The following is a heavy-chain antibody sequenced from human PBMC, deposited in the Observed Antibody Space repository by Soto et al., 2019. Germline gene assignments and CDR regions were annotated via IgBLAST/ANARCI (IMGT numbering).Heavy chain of an antibody. CDR3: ARGSCRCICMYWGRSRALDI. CDR2: ISAYNGNT. J-gene: IGHJ3*02. V-gene: IGHV1-18*01. CDR1: GYTITSSG. Sequence: GASVKLSCKAPGYTITSSGISCVRQSPGQGIEWMGWISAYNGNTNYAQKLQGRVTMTTDTSTSTAYMELRSLRSDDTAVYYCARGSCRCICMYWGRSRALDIWYKATM. D-gene: IGHD3-3*02.